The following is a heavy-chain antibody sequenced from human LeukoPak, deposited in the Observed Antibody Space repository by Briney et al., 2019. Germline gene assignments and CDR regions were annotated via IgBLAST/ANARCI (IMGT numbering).Heavy chain of an antibody. Sequence: ASVKVSCKASGYTFTNYGISWVRQAPGQGLEWMGWISTNSDIRTYAQTLQGRFTMTTDTATTTAYMELNNLTFDDSAVYYCTRDWDAMNNCFDPWGQGTPVTVSS. CDR2: ISTNSDIR. V-gene: IGHV1-18*01. CDR3: TRDWDAMNNCFDP. D-gene: IGHD1-26*01. J-gene: IGHJ5*02. CDR1: GYTFTNYG.